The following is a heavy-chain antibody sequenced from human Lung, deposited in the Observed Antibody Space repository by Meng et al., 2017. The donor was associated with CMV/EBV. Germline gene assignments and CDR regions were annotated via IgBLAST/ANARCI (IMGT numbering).Heavy chain of an antibody. CDR2: IIPFFGAA. J-gene: IGHJ4*02. V-gene: IGHV1-69*05. CDR3: ASSYYYDSSGYVYFDY. Sequence: GTFSSYGSSWVRQDPGQGVEWMGGIIPFFGAANYAQKVQGRVTITTDEFTTTAYMELSSLRSEDTAVYYCASSYYYDSSGYVYFDYWGQGTLVTVSS. CDR1: GTFSSYG. D-gene: IGHD3-22*01.